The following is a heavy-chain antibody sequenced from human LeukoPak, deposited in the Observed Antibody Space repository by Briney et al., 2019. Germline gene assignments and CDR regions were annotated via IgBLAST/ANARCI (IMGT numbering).Heavy chain of an antibody. D-gene: IGHD3-3*01. CDR2: ISGSGGST. V-gene: IGHV3-23*01. CDR3: AKSAAPIHDFWSGYYAAPYQALYYFDY. J-gene: IGHJ4*02. Sequence: PGGSLRLSCAASGFTFSSYAMSWVRQAPGKGLEWVSAISGSGGSTYYADSVKGRFTISRDNSKNTLYLQMNSLRAEDTAVYYCAKSAAPIHDFWSGYYAAPYQALYYFDYWGQGTLVTVSS. CDR1: GFTFSSYA.